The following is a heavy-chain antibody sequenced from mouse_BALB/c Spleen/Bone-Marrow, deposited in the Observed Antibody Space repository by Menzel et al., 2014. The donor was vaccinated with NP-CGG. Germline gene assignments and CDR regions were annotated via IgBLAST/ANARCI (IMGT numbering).Heavy chain of an antibody. J-gene: IGHJ2*01. CDR3: ARVQLPRSRGLDH. CDR1: GFNIKETY. CDR2: IDLANGNT. D-gene: IGHD1-1*01. V-gene: IGHV14-3*02. Sequence: VQLKQSGAELVKPGASVKLSCTASGFNIKETYMHWVKQRHEQGLEWIGRIDLANGNTKYDPKFQGKATITADTSSNTAYLQLSSLTSEDTAFYYCARVQLPRSRGLDHWGQGTTLTVSS.